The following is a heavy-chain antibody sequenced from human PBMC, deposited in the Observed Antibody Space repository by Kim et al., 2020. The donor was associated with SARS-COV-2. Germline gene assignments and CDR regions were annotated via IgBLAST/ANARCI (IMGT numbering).Heavy chain of an antibody. D-gene: IGHD3-10*02. CDR2: ISDSDET. J-gene: IGHJ6*03. V-gene: IGHV3-23*01. CDR3: AKRGYVRTYYYYYMDV. CDR1: GLTFSTSA. Sequence: GGSLRLSCAASGLTFSTSALSWVRQAPGKGLEWVSAISDSDETYYADYVKGRFFISRDTCKNTLYLLMNSLRAEDKAVYFCAKRGYVRTYYYYYMDVW.